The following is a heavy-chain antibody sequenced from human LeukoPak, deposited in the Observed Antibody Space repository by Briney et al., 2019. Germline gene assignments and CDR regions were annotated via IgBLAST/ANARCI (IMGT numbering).Heavy chain of an antibody. CDR3: AKDVDCSGGSCDPY. D-gene: IGHD2-15*01. V-gene: IGHV3-33*06. CDR2: IWYDGSNK. J-gene: IGHJ4*02. CDR1: GFTFSSYG. Sequence: PGGSLRLSCAASGFTFSSYGMHWVRQAPGQGLEWVAVIWYDGSNKYYADSVKGRFTISRDNSKNTLYLQMNSLRAEDTAVYYCAKDVDCSGGSCDPYWGQGTLVTVSS.